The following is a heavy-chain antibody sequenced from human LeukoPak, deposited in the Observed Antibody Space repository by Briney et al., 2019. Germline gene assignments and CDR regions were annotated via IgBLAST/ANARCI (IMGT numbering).Heavy chain of an antibody. J-gene: IGHJ3*02. CDR2: ISYDGSHK. V-gene: IGHV3-30*03. Sequence: PSGGSLRLSCAASGFSFSSYAIHLVRQAPGRGLEWVAVISYDGSHKYYRDSVQGRVTISRDNSKNTLYLQMNSLRAEDTAVYYCARDRRGSGSYYAFDIWGQGTMVTVSS. CDR3: ARDRRGSGSYYAFDI. CDR1: GFSFSSYA. D-gene: IGHD1-26*01.